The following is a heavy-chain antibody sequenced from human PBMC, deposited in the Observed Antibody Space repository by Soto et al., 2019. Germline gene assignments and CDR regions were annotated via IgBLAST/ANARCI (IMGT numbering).Heavy chain of an antibody. CDR3: ARDRKWLQPFDY. D-gene: IGHD5-12*01. CDR2: LYNSGST. V-gene: IGHV4-30-4*01. Sequence: SETLSLTCTVSGDSISSGGYYWNWIRQPPGKGLEWIGYLYNSGSTYYNPSLKSRVTISVDTSKNQFSLKLSSVTAADTAVYYGARDRKWLQPFDYWGQGTLVTVSS. CDR1: GDSISSGGYY. J-gene: IGHJ4*02.